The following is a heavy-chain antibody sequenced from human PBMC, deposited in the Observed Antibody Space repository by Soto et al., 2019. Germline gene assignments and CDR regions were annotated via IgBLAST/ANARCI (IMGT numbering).Heavy chain of an antibody. CDR2: IIPILGIA. J-gene: IGHJ4*02. CDR1: GGTFSSYT. D-gene: IGHD2-2*01. Sequence: QVQLVQSGAEVKKPGSSVKVSCKASGGTFSSYTISWVRQAPGQGLEWMGRIIPILGIANYAQKFQGRVTITADKSTSTAYMELSSLRSEDTDVYYCARKGYCSSTSCYDPGLWGQGTLVTVSS. V-gene: IGHV1-69*02. CDR3: ARKGYCSSTSCYDPGL.